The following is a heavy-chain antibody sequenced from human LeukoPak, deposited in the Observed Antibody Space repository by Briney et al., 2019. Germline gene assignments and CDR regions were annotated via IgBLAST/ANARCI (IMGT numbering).Heavy chain of an antibody. CDR3: ARGGRDGDGLLVRFDS. D-gene: IGHD5-24*01. J-gene: IGHJ5*01. Sequence: ASVKVSCKASGYTFTGYYMHWVRQAPGQGLEWMGVINPSGGDTSYTQRFQGRVTMTRDTSTRTVYMELSSLRSDDTAVYYRARGGRDGDGLLVRFDSWGQGTQVTVSS. V-gene: IGHV1-46*01. CDR2: INPSGGDT. CDR1: GYTFTGYY.